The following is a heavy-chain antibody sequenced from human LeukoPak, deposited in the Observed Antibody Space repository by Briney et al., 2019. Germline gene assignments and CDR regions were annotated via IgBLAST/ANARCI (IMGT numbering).Heavy chain of an antibody. V-gene: IGHV3-53*01. CDR1: GFTVSSNH. D-gene: IGHD3-10*02. J-gene: IGHJ4*01. CDR3: ARSPVRGISAGYY. CDR2: IYSGGST. Sequence: GGSLRLSCAASGFTVSSNHMSWVRQAPGKGLEWVSVIYSGGSTYYADSVKGRFTISRDNSKSTLYLQMNSLRAEDTAVYYCARSPVRGISAGYYWGQEPWSPSPQ.